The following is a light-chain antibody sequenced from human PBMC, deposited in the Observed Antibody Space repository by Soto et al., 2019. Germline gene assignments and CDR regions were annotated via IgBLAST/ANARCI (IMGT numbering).Light chain of an antibody. CDR2: GNT. CDR1: RSNIGSNT. J-gene: IGLJ2*01. Sequence: QSVLTQPPSVSGTPGQRVTISCSGGRSNIGSNTVNWYQQFPGAAPKLLIYGNTERPSGVPGRFSGSKSGASGSLAISGLQSEDEADYYCAAWGDSLNGPVFGGGTKLTVL. V-gene: IGLV1-44*01. CDR3: AAWGDSLNGPV.